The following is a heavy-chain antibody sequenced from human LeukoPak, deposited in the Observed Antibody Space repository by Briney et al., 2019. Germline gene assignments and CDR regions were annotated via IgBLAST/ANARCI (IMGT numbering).Heavy chain of an antibody. CDR2: IIPMFGAT. J-gene: IGHJ4*02. Sequence: ASVKVSCKASGGTFRSFTINWVRQAPGQGLEWMGGIIPMFGATNYAQKSQGRVTITADESTSTAYMELSSLRSEDTAVYFCARGPGGSPAPFGFDYWGQGTLVTVSS. CDR1: GGTFRSFT. V-gene: IGHV1-69*13. D-gene: IGHD1-26*01. CDR3: ARGPGGSPAPFGFDY.